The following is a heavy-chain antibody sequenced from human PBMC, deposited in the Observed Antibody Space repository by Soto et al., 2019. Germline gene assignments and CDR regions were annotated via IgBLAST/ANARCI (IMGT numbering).Heavy chain of an antibody. CDR1: GFPFSRYW. CDR2: VVPDGSGT. CDR3: ARDVNAEPFDL. V-gene: IGHV3-74*01. J-gene: IGHJ5*02. Sequence: VRLSCAGSGFPFSRYWMHWVRQVPGKGLMWVANVVPDGSGTTYADSVKGRFTVSRDNAKNMLYLQMNSLRVEDTALYYCARDVNAEPFDLWGQGTLVTVSS.